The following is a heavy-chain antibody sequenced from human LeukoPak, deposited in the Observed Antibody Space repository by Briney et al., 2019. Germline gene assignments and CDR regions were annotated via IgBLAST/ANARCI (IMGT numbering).Heavy chain of an antibody. J-gene: IGHJ4*02. V-gene: IGHV4-39*07. CDR3: ARDMYYYGSGSYRFDY. CDR1: GGSISSSSYY. CDR2: IYYSGST. D-gene: IGHD3-10*01. Sequence: SETLSLTCTVSGGSISSSSYYWGWIRQPPGKGLEWIGSIYYSGSTYYNPSLKSRVTISVDTSKNQFSLKPSSVTAADTAVYYCARDMYYYGSGSYRFDYWGQGTLVTVSS.